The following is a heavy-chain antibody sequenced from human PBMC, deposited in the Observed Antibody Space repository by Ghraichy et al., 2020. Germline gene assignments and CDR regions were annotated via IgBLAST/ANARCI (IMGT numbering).Heavy chain of an antibody. Sequence: GGSLRLSCAASGFTFSSYAMHWVRQAPGKGLEWVAVISYDGSNKYYADSVKGRFTISTDNSKNTLYLQMNSLRAEDTAVYYCAREKSPFNWGYYDSSGYDYWGQGTLVTVSS. CDR2: ISYDGSNK. D-gene: IGHD3-22*01. CDR1: GFTFSSYA. J-gene: IGHJ4*02. CDR3: AREKSPFNWGYYDSSGYDY. V-gene: IGHV3-30*04.